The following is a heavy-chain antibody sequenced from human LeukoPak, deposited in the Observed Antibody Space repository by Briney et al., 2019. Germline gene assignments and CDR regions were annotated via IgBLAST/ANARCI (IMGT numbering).Heavy chain of an antibody. CDR3: ARTSVAAADRVGFVDY. D-gene: IGHD6-13*01. CDR2: ISTYSEKP. CDR1: GYNFLSYG. V-gene: IGHV1-18*01. Sequence: ASVTVSCKASGYNFLSYGISWLRQAPGRGLEWMGWISTYSEKPKSALKLQGRVTMTTDTSTSTVYMELSSLIADDTALYYCARTSVAAADRVGFVDYWGQGTLVTVSS. J-gene: IGHJ4*02.